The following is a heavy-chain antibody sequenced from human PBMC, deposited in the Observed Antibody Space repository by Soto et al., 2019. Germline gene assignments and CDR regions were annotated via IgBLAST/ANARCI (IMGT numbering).Heavy chain of an antibody. D-gene: IGHD3-22*01. CDR2: IYWDDDK. CDR1: GFSLSTSGVG. CDR3: AHSGYYDSSGYYGFDY. V-gene: IGHV2-5*02. Sequence: QITLKASGPTLVKPTQTLTLTCTFSGFSLSTSGVGVGWIRQPPGKALEWLAHIYWDDDKRYSPSLKSRLTITKDTSKNQVVLTRTNMDPMDTATYYCAHSGYYDSSGYYGFDYWGQGTLVTVSS. J-gene: IGHJ4*02.